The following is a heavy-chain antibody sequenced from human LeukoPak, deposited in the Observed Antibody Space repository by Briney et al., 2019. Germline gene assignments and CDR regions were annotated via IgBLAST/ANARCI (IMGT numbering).Heavy chain of an antibody. CDR3: AKDLTSGYSYGVDY. CDR1: GFTFDDYG. Sequence: GGSLRLSCAASGFTFDDYGMSWVRQAPGKGLEWVSGINWNGGSTGYADSVKGRFTISRDNSKNTLYLQMNSLRAEDTAVYYCAKDLTSGYSYGVDYWGQGTLVTVSS. J-gene: IGHJ4*02. CDR2: INWNGGST. V-gene: IGHV3-20*04. D-gene: IGHD5-18*01.